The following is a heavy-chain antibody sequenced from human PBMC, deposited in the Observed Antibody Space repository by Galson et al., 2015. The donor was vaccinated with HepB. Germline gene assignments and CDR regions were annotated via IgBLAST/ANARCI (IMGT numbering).Heavy chain of an antibody. CDR1: GHTLTNLA. J-gene: IGHJ4*02. CDR2: FDPEDGET. D-gene: IGHD3-22*01. Sequence: SVKVSCKVSGHTLTNLAMHWVRQAPGKGLEWMGGFDPEDGETSSAQKFQGRVTMTEDTTTDTAYMELSSLRSEDTAVYYCAILYYYDSSGYYSPTDSWGQGTLVTVSS. V-gene: IGHV1-24*01. CDR3: AILYYYDSSGYYSPTDS.